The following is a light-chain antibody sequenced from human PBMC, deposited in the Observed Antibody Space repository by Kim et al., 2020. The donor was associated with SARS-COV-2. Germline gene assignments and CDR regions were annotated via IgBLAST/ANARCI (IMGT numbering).Light chain of an antibody. CDR2: AAS. J-gene: IGKJ3*01. CDR3: QQSYITPFT. V-gene: IGKV1-39*01. Sequence: ASVGDRVTITWRTTQGISSHLNWYQQKPGRAPKLLISAASTLQGGVPSRFSGSGSETDFTLTISSLQPEDFATYFCQQSYITPFTFGPGTKVDIK. CDR1: QGISSH.